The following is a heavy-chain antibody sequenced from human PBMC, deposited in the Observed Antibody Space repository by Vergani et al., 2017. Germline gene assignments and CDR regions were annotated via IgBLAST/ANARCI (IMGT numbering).Heavy chain of an antibody. V-gene: IGHV3-23*01. CDR1: GFTFSTYA. CDR2: ISSDGGST. CDR3: AGHHVTSSYYYGGFDY. J-gene: IGHJ4*02. D-gene: IGHD3-10*01. Sequence: EVQLLESGGGLVQPGGSLRLSCAASGFTFSTYAMTWVRQAPGKGLEWVSTISSDGGSTYYADSVKGRFTISRDNSKNTLSLQMNSLTAEDTAIYYCAGHHVTSSYYYGGFDYWGQGILVTVSS.